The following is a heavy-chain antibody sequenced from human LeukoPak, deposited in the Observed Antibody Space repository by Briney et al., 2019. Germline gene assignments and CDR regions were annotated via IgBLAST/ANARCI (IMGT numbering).Heavy chain of an antibody. Sequence: PSEPLSLTCAVYGGSFSGYYWSWIRQPPGKGLEWIREINHSGSTNYNPSLKSRVTISVDTSKNQFSLKLSSVTAADTAFYYCASQGHHGKIVGTTLSYFYMDVWGKGTTVTVSS. CDR2: INHSGST. CDR3: ASQGHHGKIVGTTLSYFYMDV. J-gene: IGHJ6*03. V-gene: IGHV4-34*01. D-gene: IGHD1-26*01. CDR1: GGSFSGYY.